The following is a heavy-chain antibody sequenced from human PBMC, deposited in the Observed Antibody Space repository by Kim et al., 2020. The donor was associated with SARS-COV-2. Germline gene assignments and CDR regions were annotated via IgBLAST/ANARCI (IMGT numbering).Heavy chain of an antibody. CDR1: GGSISSYY. J-gene: IGHJ6*02. D-gene: IGHD5-18*01. V-gene: IGHV4-59*13. CDR3: ARVLFDTAMVGMDV. Sequence: SETLSLTCTVSGGSISSYYWSWIRQPPGKGLEWIGYIYYSGSTNYNPSLKSRVTISVDTSKNQFSLKLSSVTAADTAVYYCARVLFDTAMVGMDVWGQGTTVTVSS. CDR2: IYYSGST.